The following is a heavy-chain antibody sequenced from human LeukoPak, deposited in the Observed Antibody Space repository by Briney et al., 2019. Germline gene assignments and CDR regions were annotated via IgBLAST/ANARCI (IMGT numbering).Heavy chain of an antibody. CDR1: GFTFSDYT. Sequence: GRSVRLSCAASGFTFSDYTLNWVRQAPGEGLEWVSCITSSSDYIYYADSVQGRFTISRDNAKNSLYLQMDSLRAEDTAVDCGARDGVGAIPFDYWGQGILFTVSS. CDR2: ITSSSDYI. J-gene: IGHJ4*02. CDR3: ARDGVGAIPFDY. V-gene: IGHV3-21*01. D-gene: IGHD1-26*01.